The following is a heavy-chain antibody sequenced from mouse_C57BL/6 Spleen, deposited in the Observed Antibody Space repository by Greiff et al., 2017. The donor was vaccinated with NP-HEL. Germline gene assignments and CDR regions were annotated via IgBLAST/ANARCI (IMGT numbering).Heavy chain of an antibody. CDR2: IDPETGGT. CDR1: GYTFTDYE. J-gene: IGHJ3*01. V-gene: IGHV1-15*01. D-gene: IGHD4-1*01. Sequence: VQLQQSGAGLVRPGASVTLSCKASGYTFTDYEMHWVKQTPVHGLEWIGAIDPETGGTAYNQKFKGKAILTADKSSSTAYMELRSLTSEDSAVYYCTGTGGFAYWGQGTLVTVSA. CDR3: TGTGGFAY.